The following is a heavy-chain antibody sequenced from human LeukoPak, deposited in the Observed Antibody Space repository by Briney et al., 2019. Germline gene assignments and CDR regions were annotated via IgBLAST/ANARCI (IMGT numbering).Heavy chain of an antibody. CDR3: ARDIPVDSRSSVPKPVRDS. CDR2: IYSNTSA. D-gene: IGHD6-6*01. J-gene: IGHJ5*02. CDR1: GFTISYNY. Sequence: GGSLRLSCAASGFTISYNYMSWVRQAPGKGLQWVSVIYSNTSAYYADSVKGRFTICRHNSKNTLYLQMTSLRAEDTAVYYCARDIPVDSRSSVPKPVRDSWGQGTLVTVSS. V-gene: IGHV3-53*04.